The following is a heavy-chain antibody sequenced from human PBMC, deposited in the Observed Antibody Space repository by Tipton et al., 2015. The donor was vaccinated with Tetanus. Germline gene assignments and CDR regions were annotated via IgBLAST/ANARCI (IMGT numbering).Heavy chain of an antibody. CDR3: TRGIRRAFCSGGSCQTFDS. CDR1: GFTLSHYW. V-gene: IGHV3-7*01. J-gene: IGHJ4*02. CDR2: INEDGSEA. D-gene: IGHD2-15*01. Sequence: AASGFTLSHYWMNWVRQAPGKGLEWVANINEDGSEAYHVVAEKGRFTISRDNANNSLYRQMDSLRAGDTAVYYCTRGIRRAFCSGGSCQTFDSWGPGTLVTVTS.